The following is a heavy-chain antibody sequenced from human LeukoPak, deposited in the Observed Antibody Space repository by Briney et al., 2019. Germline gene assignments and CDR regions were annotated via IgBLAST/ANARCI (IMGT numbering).Heavy chain of an antibody. D-gene: IGHD3-22*01. CDR3: ARGTNYYDSSGYHSDYYYYGMDV. CDR1: GFTFSSYS. CDR2: ISYDGSNK. J-gene: IGHJ6*02. V-gene: IGHV3-30*03. Sequence: GGSPRLSCAASGFTFSSYSMNWVRQAPGKGLEWVAVISYDGSNKYYADSVKGRFTISRDNSKNTLYLQMNSLRAEDTAVYHCARGTNYYDSSGYHSDYYYYGMDVWGQGTTVTVSS.